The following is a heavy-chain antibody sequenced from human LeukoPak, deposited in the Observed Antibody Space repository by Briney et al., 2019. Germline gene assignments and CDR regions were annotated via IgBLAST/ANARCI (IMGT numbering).Heavy chain of an antibody. CDR3: ARDQPVTPYEYYFDY. J-gene: IGHJ4*02. CDR2: INPSGGST. Sequence: ASVKVSCKASGYTFTSYYMHWVRQAPGQGLEWMGIINPSGGSTSYAQKFQGRVTMTRDTSTSTVYMELSSLRSEDTAVYYCARDQPVTPYEYYFDYWGQGTLVTVSS. V-gene: IGHV1-46*01. D-gene: IGHD4-23*01. CDR1: GYTFTSYY.